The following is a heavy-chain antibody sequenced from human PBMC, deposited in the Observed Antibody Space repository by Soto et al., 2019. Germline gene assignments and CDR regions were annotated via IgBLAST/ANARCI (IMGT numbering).Heavy chain of an antibody. CDR2: IIPIFGTA. V-gene: IGHV1-69*13. J-gene: IGHJ3*01. CDR3: ARALSGQTLAF. Sequence: SVKVSCNASGGTFSSYAISWVRQAPGQGLEWMGGIIPIFGTANYAQKFQGRVTITADESTSTAYMELSSLRSEDTAVYYCARALSGQTLAFWGQGTMVTVSS. D-gene: IGHD2-15*01. CDR1: GGTFSSYA.